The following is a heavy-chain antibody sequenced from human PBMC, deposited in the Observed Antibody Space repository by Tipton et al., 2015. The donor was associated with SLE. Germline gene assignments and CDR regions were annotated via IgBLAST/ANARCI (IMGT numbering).Heavy chain of an antibody. CDR1: GGSISRGGYY. CDR3: ARRGQLGTLDY. J-gene: IGHJ4*02. V-gene: IGHV4-31*03. CDR2: IYYSGGT. D-gene: IGHD1-1*01. Sequence: TLSLTCTVSGGSISRGGYYWSWIRQHPGKGLEWIGYIYYSGGTYYNPSLKSRFTISVDTSKNQFSLKLSSVTAADTAVYYCARRGQLGTLDYWGQGTLVTVSS.